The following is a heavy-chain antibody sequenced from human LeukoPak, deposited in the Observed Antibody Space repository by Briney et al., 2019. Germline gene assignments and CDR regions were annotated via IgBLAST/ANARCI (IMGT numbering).Heavy chain of an antibody. V-gene: IGHV1-2*02. CDR3: ARQGSNSSGWYPVDD. CDR1: GYTFTAYY. CDR2: MNPNSGGT. J-gene: IGHJ4*02. Sequence: ASVKVSCKTSGYTFTAYYIHWLRQAPGQGLEWMGWMNPNSGGTKYAQTFQGRVTLTRDTSISTAYLGLSSLTSDDTAVYFCARQGSNSSGWYPVDDWGQGTLVTVSS. D-gene: IGHD6-13*01.